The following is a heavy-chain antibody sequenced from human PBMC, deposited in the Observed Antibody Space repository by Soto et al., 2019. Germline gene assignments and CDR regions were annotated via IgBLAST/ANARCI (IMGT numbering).Heavy chain of an antibody. J-gene: IGHJ4*01. CDR2: ISSSSSYI. CDR3: ARDIRPSYESSGYYVSAY. Sequence: PGGSLRLSCAASGFTFSHYNMNWVRQAPGKGLEWVSFISSSSSYIYYADSVKGRFTISRDNAKNSLFLQMNSLRVEDTAVYYFARDIRPSYESSGYYVSAYLGHGTQVTVSS. D-gene: IGHD3-22*01. CDR1: GFTFSHYN. V-gene: IGHV3-21*01.